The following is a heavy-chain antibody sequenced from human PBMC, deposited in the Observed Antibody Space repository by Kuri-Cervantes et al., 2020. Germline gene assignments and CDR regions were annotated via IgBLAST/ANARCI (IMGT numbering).Heavy chain of an antibody. V-gene: IGHV3-30-3*01. CDR1: GFTFSSYA. D-gene: IGHD1-26*01. J-gene: IGHJ4*02. CDR2: ISYDGSNK. CDR3: ARESRDSGSSPALDY. Sequence: GESLKISCAASGFTFSSYAMHWVRQAPGKGLEWVAVISYDGSNKYYADSVKGRFTISRYNSKNTLYLQMNSLRAEDTAVYYCARESRDSGSSPALDYWGQGTLVTVSS.